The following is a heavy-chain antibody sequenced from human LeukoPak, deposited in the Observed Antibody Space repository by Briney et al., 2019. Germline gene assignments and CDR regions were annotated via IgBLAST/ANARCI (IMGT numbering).Heavy chain of an antibody. CDR1: GDSINNYW. V-gene: IGHV4-59*01. CDR2: MHNGVHT. Sequence: SETLSLTCTVPGDSINNYWLSWIRQPPGKGLEWIGYMHNGVHTNYNPSLKSRVTISGDTSKNQLSLKLTSVTAADTAVYYCAATIRRDYGDTNLDYWGQGTLVTVSS. D-gene: IGHD4/OR15-4a*01. J-gene: IGHJ4*02. CDR3: AATIRRDYGDTNLDY.